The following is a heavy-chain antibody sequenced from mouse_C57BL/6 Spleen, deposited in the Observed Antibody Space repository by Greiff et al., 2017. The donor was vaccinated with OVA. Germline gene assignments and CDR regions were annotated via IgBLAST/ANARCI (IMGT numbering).Heavy chain of an antibody. Sequence: EVMLVESGGGLVKPGGSLKLSCAASGFTFSSYAMSWVRQTPEKRLEWVATISDGGSYTYYPDNVKGRFTISRDNAKNNLYLQMSHLKSEDTAMYYCAREGTTSWYFDVWGTGTTVTVSA. CDR1: GFTFSSYA. CDR2: ISDGGSYT. J-gene: IGHJ1*03. V-gene: IGHV5-4*01. D-gene: IGHD1-1*01. CDR3: AREGTTSWYFDV.